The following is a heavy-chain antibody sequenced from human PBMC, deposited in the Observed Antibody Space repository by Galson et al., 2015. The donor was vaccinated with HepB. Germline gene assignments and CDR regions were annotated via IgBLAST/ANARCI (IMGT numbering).Heavy chain of an antibody. J-gene: IGHJ4*02. CDR2: ISSSSLYT. D-gene: IGHD4-23*01. CDR1: GFTVSSNY. Sequence: SLRLSCAASGFTVSSNYMAWIRQAPGKGLEWLSYISSSSLYTNYADSVKGRFTISRDNAKNSLNLQMNSLRVDDTAVYYCARVADVDYGDHSFFDYWGQGALVTVSS. CDR3: ARVADVDYGDHSFFDY. V-gene: IGHV3-11*06.